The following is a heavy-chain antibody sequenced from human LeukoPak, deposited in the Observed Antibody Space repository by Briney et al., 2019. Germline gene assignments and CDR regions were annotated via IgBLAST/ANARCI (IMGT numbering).Heavy chain of an antibody. CDR2: IYNNGDT. Sequence: SETLSLTCTVSGGPITSSAYYWVWVRQSPGRGLEWLGSIYNNGDTYYNPSFESRVTIAIETSKNQFSLKMTSVTAADAAAYYCTSRGFRLPLDAFDVWGQGTRVAVS. D-gene: IGHD5-24*01. CDR3: TSRGFRLPLDAFDV. CDR1: GGPITSSAYY. J-gene: IGHJ3*01. V-gene: IGHV4-39*01.